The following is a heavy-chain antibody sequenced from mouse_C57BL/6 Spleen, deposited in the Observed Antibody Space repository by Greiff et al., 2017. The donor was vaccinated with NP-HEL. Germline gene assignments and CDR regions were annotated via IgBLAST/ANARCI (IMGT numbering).Heavy chain of an antibody. D-gene: IGHD2-5*01. J-gene: IGHJ1*03. CDR1: GFSFNTYA. Sequence: EVMLVESGGGLVQPKGSLKLSCAASGFSFNTYAMNWVRQAPGKGLEWVARIRSKSNNYATYYADSVKDRFTISRDDSESMLYLQMNNLKTEDTAMYYCVRAPYYSNSFDVWGTGTTVTVSS. CDR2: IRSKSNNYAT. CDR3: VRAPYYSNSFDV. V-gene: IGHV10-1*01.